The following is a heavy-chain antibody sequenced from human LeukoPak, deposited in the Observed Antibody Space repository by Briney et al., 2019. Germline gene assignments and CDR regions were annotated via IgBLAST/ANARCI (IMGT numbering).Heavy chain of an antibody. J-gene: IGHJ2*01. CDR3: ARDRAGRYYYDSSGYSGSILFDL. V-gene: IGHV4-4*07. CDR2: IYTSGSH. CDR1: GRSITNYY. Sequence: PSETLSLTCPLDGRSITNYYWGWIRQPAGKGLEWIGRIYTSGSHNNNPSLKSPVTMSVGTSKNQFSLKLSSVTAADTAVYYCARDRAGRYYYDSSGYSGSILFDLWGRGTLVTVSS. D-gene: IGHD3-22*01.